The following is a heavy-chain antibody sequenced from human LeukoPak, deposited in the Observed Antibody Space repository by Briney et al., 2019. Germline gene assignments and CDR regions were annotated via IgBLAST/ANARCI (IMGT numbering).Heavy chain of an antibody. CDR3: ARRPGSSGFDP. CDR1: GYTFTSYY. V-gene: IGHV1-46*01. D-gene: IGHD6-6*01. CDR2: INPSGGST. J-gene: IGHJ5*02. Sequence: ASVKVSCKASGYTFTSYYMHWVRQAPGQGLEWMGIINPSGGSTSYAQKFQGRVTITRDMSTSTVYMELSSLRSEDTAVYYCARRPGSSGFDPWGQGTLVTVSS.